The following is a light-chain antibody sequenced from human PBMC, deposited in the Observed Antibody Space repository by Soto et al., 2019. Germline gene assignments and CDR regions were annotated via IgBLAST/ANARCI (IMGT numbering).Light chain of an antibody. V-gene: IGLV2-14*01. Sequence: QSVLTQPRSVSGSPGQSVTVSCIGTSSDVGDYNSVSWYQQHPGKAPKLMIYEVSNRPSGVSNRFSGSKSGNTASLTISGLQAEDEADYYCSSYTSSSTPCVFGAGTKVTVL. J-gene: IGLJ1*01. CDR3: SSYTSSSTPCV. CDR2: EVS. CDR1: SSDVGDYNS.